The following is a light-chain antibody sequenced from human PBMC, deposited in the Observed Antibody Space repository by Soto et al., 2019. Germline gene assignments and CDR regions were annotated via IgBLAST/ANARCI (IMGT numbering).Light chain of an antibody. V-gene: IGLV2-14*01. CDR1: SSDVGGYNS. CDR3: SSYTSSSTPYVV. Sequence: QSALTQPASVSGSPGQSITISCTETSSDVGGYNSVSWYQQHPGKAPKLMIYDVSNRPSGVSNRFSGSKSGNTASLTISGLQAEDEADYYCSSYTSSSTPYVVFGGGTKLTVL. CDR2: DVS. J-gene: IGLJ2*01.